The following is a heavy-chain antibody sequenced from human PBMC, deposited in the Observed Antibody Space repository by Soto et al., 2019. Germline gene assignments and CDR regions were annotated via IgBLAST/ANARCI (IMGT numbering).Heavy chain of an antibody. Sequence: SETLSLTCAVHGGSFGGYYWSWIRQPPGKGLEWIGEINHSGSTNYNPSLKSRVTISVDTSKNQFSLKLSSVTAADTAVYYCAACGVGATDRHLYNWLDAWGQGTLVTVSS. CDR2: INHSGST. CDR1: GGSFGGYY. V-gene: IGHV4-34*01. D-gene: IGHD1-26*01. J-gene: IGHJ5*02. CDR3: AACGVGATDRHLYNWLDA.